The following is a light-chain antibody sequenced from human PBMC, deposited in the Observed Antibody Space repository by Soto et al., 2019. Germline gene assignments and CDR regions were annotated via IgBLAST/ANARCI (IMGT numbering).Light chain of an antibody. CDR3: QSYDRSLSGYV. Sequence: QSVLTQPPSVAGAPGQRVTISCTGSSSNIGAAYDVYWYQQLPGTAPKLLIYGNNNRPSGIPDRFSGSKSGTSASLAITGLQAEDEADYYCQSYDRSLSGYVFGTGTKVTVL. V-gene: IGLV1-40*01. CDR2: GNN. J-gene: IGLJ1*01. CDR1: SSNIGAAYD.